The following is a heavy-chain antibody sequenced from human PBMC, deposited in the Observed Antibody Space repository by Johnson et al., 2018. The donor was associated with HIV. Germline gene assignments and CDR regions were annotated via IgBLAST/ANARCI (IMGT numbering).Heavy chain of an antibody. V-gene: IGHV3-11*04. CDR1: GFTFSDYY. CDR2: ISTSGSTI. CDR3: ARSKDCSGGSCPDGFDI. J-gene: IGHJ3*02. D-gene: IGHD2-15*01. Sequence: VQLVESGGGLVKPGGSLRLSCIASGFTFSDYYMSWIRQAPGKGLEWVSYISTSGSTIYSADSVQGRFTISRDNAKNSLYLQMNSLRAEDTAVYYCARSKDCSGGSCPDGFDIWGQGTMVIVSS.